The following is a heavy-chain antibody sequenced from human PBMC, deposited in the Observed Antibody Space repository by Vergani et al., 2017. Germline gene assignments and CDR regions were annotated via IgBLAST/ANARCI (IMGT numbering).Heavy chain of an antibody. CDR1: GFTFSSYS. J-gene: IGHJ3*02. V-gene: IGHV3-21*01. CDR3: ARDQDDEFWSGYSHAVDS. Sequence: EVQLVESGGGLVKPGGSLRLSCAASGFTFSSYSMNWLRQAPGKGLEWVSTISSDGGSTYYADSVKGRFTISRDNAKNSLYLQMNSLRAEDTAVYYCARDQDDEFWSGYSHAVDSWGQGTMVTVSS. D-gene: IGHD3-3*01. CDR2: ISSDGGST.